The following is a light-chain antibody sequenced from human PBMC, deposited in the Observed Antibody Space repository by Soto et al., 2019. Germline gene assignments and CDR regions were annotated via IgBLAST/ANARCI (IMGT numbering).Light chain of an antibody. CDR1: TTDIGDYNW. CDR2: EVT. Sequence: QSALTQPASVSGSPGQSITISCTGTTTDIGDYNWVSWDQQYPGRAPKLIIYEVTNRPSGISERFSGSKSGNTTSLTISGLQTDDEADYFCSSYRRPTTLVFRPGTTLPVL. J-gene: IGLJ1*01. CDR3: SSYRRPTTLV. V-gene: IGLV2-14*01.